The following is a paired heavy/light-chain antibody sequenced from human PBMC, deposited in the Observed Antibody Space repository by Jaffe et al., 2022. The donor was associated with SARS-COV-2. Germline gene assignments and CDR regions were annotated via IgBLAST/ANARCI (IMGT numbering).Heavy chain of an antibody. V-gene: IGHV5-51*01. D-gene: IGHD4-17*01. CDR2: IYPDDSDT. J-gene: IGHJ3*02. Sequence: EVQLVQSGAEVKKPGESLKISCKGSGYYFATYWLAWVRQMPGKGLEWMGIIYPDDSDTRYSPSFQGQVVISVDKSISTAYLQWSSLTASDTATYYCARPQLRYGDRGYGGFDIWGQGTMVTVSS. CDR3: ARPQLRYGDRGYGGFDI. CDR1: GYYFATYW.
Light chain of an antibody. Sequence: DIQLTQSPSTLSASVGDRVTITCRASQSISSWLAWYQQKPGKAPKLLIYQASSLQSGVPSRFSGSGSGAEFTLTISSLQPDDFATYYCQQYNSYSWTFGQGTKVEIK. CDR2: QAS. CDR3: QQYNSYSWT. CDR1: QSISSW. V-gene: IGKV1-5*03. J-gene: IGKJ1*01.